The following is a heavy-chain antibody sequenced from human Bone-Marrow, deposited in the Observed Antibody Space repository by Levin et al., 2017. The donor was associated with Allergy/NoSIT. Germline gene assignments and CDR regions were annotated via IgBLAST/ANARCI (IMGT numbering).Heavy chain of an antibody. Sequence: LSLTCAASGFTFRRYWMHWVRQAPGKGLVWVSHIDNDGSTTNYADSVKGRFTITRDNAKSTLYLQMNSLRAEDTAVYYCIRDAGDLGSDWGQGTRVTVSS. J-gene: IGHJ4*02. CDR2: IDNDGSTT. V-gene: IGHV3-74*01. CDR1: GFTFRRYW. D-gene: IGHD3-16*01. CDR3: IRDAGDLGSD.